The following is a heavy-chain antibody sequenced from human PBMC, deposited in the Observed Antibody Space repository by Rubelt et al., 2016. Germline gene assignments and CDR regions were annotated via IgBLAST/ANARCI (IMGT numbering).Heavy chain of an antibody. CDR3: ARGAVAGIRSWFDP. V-gene: IGHV4-34*01. J-gene: IGHJ5*02. D-gene: IGHD6-19*01. Sequence: QVQLQQWGAGLLKPSETLSLTCAVSGGSFSAYYWSWIRQPPRKGLEWIGEINHSGTTNCNPSLKSRVTMSVDTSKNQFSLNLMSVTAADTAVYYCARGAVAGIRSWFDPWGQGTLVTVSS. CDR2: INHSGTT. CDR1: GGSFSAYY.